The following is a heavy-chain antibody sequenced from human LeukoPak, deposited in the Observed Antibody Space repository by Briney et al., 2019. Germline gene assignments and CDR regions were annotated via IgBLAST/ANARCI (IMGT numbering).Heavy chain of an antibody. D-gene: IGHD4-17*01. Sequence: SVKVSCKASGGTFSSYAISWVRQAPGQGLEWMGGIIPIFGTANYAQKFQGRVTITADESTSTAYMELSSLRSEDTGVYYCARGGGTLGDYYAFDTWGQGTMVTVSS. CDR1: GGTFSSYA. CDR2: IIPIFGTA. CDR3: ARGGGTLGDYYAFDT. J-gene: IGHJ3*02. V-gene: IGHV1-69*01.